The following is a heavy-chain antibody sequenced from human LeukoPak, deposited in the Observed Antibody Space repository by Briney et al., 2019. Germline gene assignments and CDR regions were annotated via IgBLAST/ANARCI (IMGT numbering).Heavy chain of an antibody. J-gene: IGHJ4*02. CDR2: IISKANGGAT. V-gene: IGHV3-15*01. CDR3: TTELYGGPNN. Sequence: RGSLRLSCAASGFIFANAWMSWVRQAPGKGLEWVGRIISKANGGATQYAAPVKGRFTISRDDSKRTLYLQMNSLKTEDTAVYYCTTELYGGPNNWGQGTLVTVSS. D-gene: IGHD2/OR15-2a*01. CDR1: GFIFANAW.